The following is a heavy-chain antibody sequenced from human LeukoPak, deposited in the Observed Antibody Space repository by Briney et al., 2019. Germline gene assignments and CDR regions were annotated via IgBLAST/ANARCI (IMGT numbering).Heavy chain of an antibody. CDR3: ARRLHQESWFDP. CDR2: IYYSGST. Sequence: SETLSLTCAVSGGSISSGGYSWSWIRQPPGKGPEWIGYIYYSGSTYYNPSLKSRVTISVDTSKNQFSLKLSSVTAADTAVYYCARRLHQESWFDPWGQGTLVTVSS. D-gene: IGHD5-24*01. CDR1: GGSISSGGYS. J-gene: IGHJ5*02. V-gene: IGHV4-30-4*07.